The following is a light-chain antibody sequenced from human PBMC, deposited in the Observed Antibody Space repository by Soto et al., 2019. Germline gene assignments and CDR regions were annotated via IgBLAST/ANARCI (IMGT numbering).Light chain of an antibody. CDR1: QTINTY. Sequence: DVQMTQSPSSLSASVGDRVTITCRASQTINTYLNWYQQKPGKAPKVLIYAASSLQSGVPSRFNGSGSGTDFTLTISNLQPEDFATYSCQQSYSTPRTFGQGTKVEIK. CDR3: QQSYSTPRT. CDR2: AAS. J-gene: IGKJ1*01. V-gene: IGKV1-39*01.